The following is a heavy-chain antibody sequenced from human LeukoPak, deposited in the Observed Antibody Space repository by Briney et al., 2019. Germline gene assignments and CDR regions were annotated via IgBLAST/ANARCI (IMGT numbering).Heavy chain of an antibody. D-gene: IGHD2-15*01. Sequence: GGSLRLSCAASGFTVSSNYMSWVRQAPGKGLEWVSVIYSGGSTYYADSVKGRFTISRDNSKNTLYLQMNSLRAEDTAVYYCARVQKAATGWFDPWGQGTLVTVSS. CDR1: GFTVSSNY. J-gene: IGHJ5*02. CDR3: ARVQKAATGWFDP. CDR2: IYSGGST. V-gene: IGHV3-53*01.